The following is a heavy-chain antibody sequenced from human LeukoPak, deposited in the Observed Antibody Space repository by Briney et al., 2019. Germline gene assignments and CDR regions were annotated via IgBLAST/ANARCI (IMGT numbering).Heavy chain of an antibody. CDR1: GGSLTSGAYY. Sequence: SETLSLTCTVSGGSLTSGAYYWTWVRQHPGKGLEWIGYIHFSGTTYYNPSLRSRLTISLDRTKNQFSLNLNSVTAADTAVYYCAKRGTVSGVAGGMDVWGQGTTVTVSS. CDR2: IHFSGTT. V-gene: IGHV4-31*03. D-gene: IGHD1-14*01. CDR3: AKRGTVSGVAGGMDV. J-gene: IGHJ6*02.